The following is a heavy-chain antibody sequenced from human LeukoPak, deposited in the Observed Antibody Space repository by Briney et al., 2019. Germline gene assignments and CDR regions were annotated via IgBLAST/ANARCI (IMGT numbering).Heavy chain of an antibody. CDR1: GFTFSSYG. Sequence: GGSLRLSCAASGFTFSSYGMHWVRQAPGKGLEWVAVISYDGSNKYYADSVKGRFTISRDNSKNTLYLQMNSLRAEDTAVYYCAKYNSGWDEDYWGQGTLVTVSS. V-gene: IGHV3-30*18. D-gene: IGHD6-19*01. J-gene: IGHJ4*02. CDR2: ISYDGSNK. CDR3: AKYNSGWDEDY.